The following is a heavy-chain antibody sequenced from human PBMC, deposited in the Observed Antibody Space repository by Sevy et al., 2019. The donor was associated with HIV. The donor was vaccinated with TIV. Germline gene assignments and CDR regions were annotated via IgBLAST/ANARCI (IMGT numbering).Heavy chain of an antibody. CDR1: GFNFSNYA. Sequence: GGSLRLSCVAPGFNFSNYAMHWARQAPAKGLEWVAVISYDGSNIYYADSVKGRFTISRDNSKNTLYLQMNSLRAEDTAVYYCARDRDGYQQGVFDYWGQGTLVTVSS. V-gene: IGHV3-30-3*01. D-gene: IGHD2-21*01. J-gene: IGHJ4*02. CDR2: ISYDGSNI. CDR3: ARDRDGYQQGVFDY.